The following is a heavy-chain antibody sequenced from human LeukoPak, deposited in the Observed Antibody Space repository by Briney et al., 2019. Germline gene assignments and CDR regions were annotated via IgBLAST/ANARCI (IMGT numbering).Heavy chain of an antibody. D-gene: IGHD3-9*01. CDR3: ARGHFQRLRYFDSTHGIRGGIDP. V-gene: IGHV1-2*06. Sequence: ASVKVSCKASGYTFTGYYMHWLRQAPGQGLEWMGRINANSGGTNYAQKFQGRVTMTRDTSISTAYMELSRLRSDDTAVYYCARGHFQRLRYFDSTHGIRGGIDPWGQGTLVTVSS. CDR1: GYTFTGYY. J-gene: IGHJ5*02. CDR2: INANSGGT.